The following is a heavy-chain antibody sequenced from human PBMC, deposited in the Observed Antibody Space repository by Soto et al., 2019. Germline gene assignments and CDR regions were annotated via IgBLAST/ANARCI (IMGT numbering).Heavy chain of an antibody. D-gene: IGHD3-10*01. J-gene: IGHJ4*02. Sequence: ELQLVESGGGLIQPGGSLRLSCAASGLTVTRNYMTWVRLAPGKGLECVSTIHTGGKTFYTDSVKGRFTVSRDASKNTVDLQMNTLSVEDTALYYCATGGSKRVRGAIVEVFHVEFWGRGTVVTVSS. CDR3: ATGGSKRVRGAIVEVFHVEF. CDR1: GLTVTRNY. CDR2: IHTGGKT. V-gene: IGHV3-53*02.